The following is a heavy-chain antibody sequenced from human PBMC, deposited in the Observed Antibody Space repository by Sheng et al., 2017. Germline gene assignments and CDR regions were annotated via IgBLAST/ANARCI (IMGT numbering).Heavy chain of an antibody. J-gene: IGHJ5*01. Sequence: QVQLVESGGGVVQPGRSLRLSCAASGFTFSSYAMHWVRQAPGKGLEWVAVISYDGSNKYYADSVKGRFTISRDNSKNTLYLQMNSLRAEDTAVYYCARELLWFGELSHWFDPGA. D-gene: IGHD3-10*01. V-gene: IGHV3-30*01. CDR1: GFTFSSYA. CDR3: ARELLWFGELSHWFDP. CDR2: ISYDGSNK.